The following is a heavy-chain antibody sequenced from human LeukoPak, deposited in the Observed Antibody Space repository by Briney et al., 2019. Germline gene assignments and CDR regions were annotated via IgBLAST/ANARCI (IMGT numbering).Heavy chain of an antibody. CDR3: VKDVVTATYIDS. J-gene: IGHJ4*02. CDR2: IWYDGSEK. CDR1: GFTLGGNS. D-gene: IGHD2-21*02. V-gene: IGHV3-33*06. Sequence: SGGSLRLSCAPSGFTLGGNSMHSVRQAPGKGLEWVAVIWYDGSEKYYEDSVKGRFTISRDNSKNTLYLQMNSLRAEDRAVCYCVKDVVTATYIDSWGQGTLVSVSS.